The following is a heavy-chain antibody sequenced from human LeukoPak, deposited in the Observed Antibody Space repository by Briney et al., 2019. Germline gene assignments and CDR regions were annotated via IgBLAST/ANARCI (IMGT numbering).Heavy chain of an antibody. V-gene: IGHV3-48*04. D-gene: IGHD3-10*01. CDR3: ARGLLWFGELLTYYYYGMDV. CDR2: ISSSSSTI. Sequence: GGSLRLSCAASGFTFSSYSMNCVRQAPGKGLEWVSYISSSSSTIYYADSVKGRFTISRDNAKNSLYLQMNSLRAEDTAVYYCARGLLWFGELLTYYYYGMDVWGQGTTVTVSS. CDR1: GFTFSSYS. J-gene: IGHJ6*02.